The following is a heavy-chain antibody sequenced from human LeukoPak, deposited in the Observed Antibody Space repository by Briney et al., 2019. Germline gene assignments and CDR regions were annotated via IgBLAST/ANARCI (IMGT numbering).Heavy chain of an antibody. CDR1: GFTFSSYA. CDR3: AKDREMYSSGWLFDY. V-gene: IGHV3-23*01. Sequence: PGGSLRLSCAASGFTFSSYAMSWVRQAPGKGLEWVSAISGSGGSTYYADSVKGRFTISRDNSKNTLYLQMNSLRAEDTAVYYCAKDREMYSSGWLFDYWGQGTLVTVSS. D-gene: IGHD6-19*01. J-gene: IGHJ4*02. CDR2: ISGSGGST.